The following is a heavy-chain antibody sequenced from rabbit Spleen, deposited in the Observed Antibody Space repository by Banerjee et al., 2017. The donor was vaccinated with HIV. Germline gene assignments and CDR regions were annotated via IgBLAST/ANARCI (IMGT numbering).Heavy chain of an antibody. CDR2: IYSGAGGNT. J-gene: IGHJ4*01. D-gene: IGHD6-1*01. CDR1: GFSFSSGYW. Sequence: QSLEESGGDLVKPGASLTLTCTASGFSFSSGYWMCWVRQAPGKGLEWIACIYSGAGGNTYYATWAKGRFTISKTSSSTVTLQMSSLTAADTATYFCARDYGGVPGFGFATDYYFKLWGPGTLVTVS. CDR3: ARDYGGVPGFGFATDYYFKL. V-gene: IGHV1S40*01.